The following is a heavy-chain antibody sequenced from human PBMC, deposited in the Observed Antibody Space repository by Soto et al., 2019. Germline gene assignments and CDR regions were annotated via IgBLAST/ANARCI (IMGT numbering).Heavy chain of an antibody. CDR1: GFLLNSYG. Sequence: EVQLVESGGGLAKPGGSLRLSCAASGFLLNSYGMNWVRLSPGRGLEWISSISSTSTYIEYADSVKGRFIISRDNAENSLFLQMNSLRAEDTAVYYCTRDRSTGMVFPDFDFWGQGALVTVSS. V-gene: IGHV3-21*01. J-gene: IGHJ4*02. D-gene: IGHD5-18*01. CDR2: ISSTSTYI. CDR3: TRDRSTGMVFPDFDF.